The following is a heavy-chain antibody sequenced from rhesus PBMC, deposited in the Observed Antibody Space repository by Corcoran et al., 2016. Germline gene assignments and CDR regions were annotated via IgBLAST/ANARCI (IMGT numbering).Heavy chain of an antibody. CDR1: GGSIRDNSS. J-gene: IGHJ4*01. CDR3: ARDYVLSY. CDR2: MYCSSGST. V-gene: IGHV4S9*01. D-gene: IGHD2-2*01. Sequence: QVQLQESGPGLVKPSETLSLTCAVSGGSIRDNSSWHWIRQSPGKGLEWIGNMYCSSGSTYYNPSLKSRVPTSKDTTKNQFSLKLTAVTAADTAVYYCARDYVLSYWGQGVLVTVSS.